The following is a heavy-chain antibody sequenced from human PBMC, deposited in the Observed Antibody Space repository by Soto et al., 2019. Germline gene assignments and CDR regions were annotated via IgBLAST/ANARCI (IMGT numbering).Heavy chain of an antibody. J-gene: IGHJ4*02. D-gene: IGHD1-26*01. Sequence: SETLSLTCAVYGGSFSGYYWSWIRQPPGKGLEWIGEINHSGSTNYNPSLKSRVTISVDTSKSQFSLKLSSVTAADTAVYYCARGQGIVGATFCYFDYWGQGTLVTVSS. CDR1: GGSFSGYY. CDR3: ARGQGIVGATFCYFDY. CDR2: INHSGST. V-gene: IGHV4-34*01.